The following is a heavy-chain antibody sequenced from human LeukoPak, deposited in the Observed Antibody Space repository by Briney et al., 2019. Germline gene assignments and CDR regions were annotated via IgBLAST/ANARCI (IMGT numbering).Heavy chain of an antibody. CDR2: IYYSGST. V-gene: IGHV4-61*01. CDR3: ARATPIAPDY. Sequence: SETLSLTCTVSGGSFSSGSYYWRWHRQPPGMGLEWLGYIYYSGSTNYNPSLKSRVTISVDTSKNQFSLKLSSVTAADTAVYFCARATPIAPDYWGQGTLVTVSS. CDR1: GGSFSSGSYY. J-gene: IGHJ4*02. D-gene: IGHD6-13*01.